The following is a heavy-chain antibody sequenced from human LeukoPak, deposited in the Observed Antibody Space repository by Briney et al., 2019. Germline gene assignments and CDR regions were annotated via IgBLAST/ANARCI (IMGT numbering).Heavy chain of an antibody. Sequence: SETLSLTCTVSGGSISISSYYWGWIRQPPGKGLEWIGSIFYSGSTYYNPSLKSRVTISVDTSKNQFSLKLTSVTAADTAVYYCAREPRYCGGGNCYRGGYMDVWGKGTTVTVSS. CDR1: GGSISISSYY. V-gene: IGHV4-39*07. CDR3: AREPRYCGGGNCYRGGYMDV. J-gene: IGHJ6*03. CDR2: IFYSGST. D-gene: IGHD2-15*01.